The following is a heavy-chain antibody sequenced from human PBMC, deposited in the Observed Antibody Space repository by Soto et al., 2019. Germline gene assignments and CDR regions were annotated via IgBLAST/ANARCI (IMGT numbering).Heavy chain of an antibody. CDR2: INHSGST. Sequence: QVQLQQWGAGLLKPSETLSLTCAVYGGSFSGYYWSWIRQPPGKGLEWIGEINHSGSTNYNPSLKSRFTISVDTSKTQFSRKLSSVTAADTAVYYCARGPTNIVVVVAATGWFDPWGQGTLVTVSS. D-gene: IGHD2-15*01. CDR1: GGSFSGYY. CDR3: ARGPTNIVVVVAATGWFDP. J-gene: IGHJ5*02. V-gene: IGHV4-34*01.